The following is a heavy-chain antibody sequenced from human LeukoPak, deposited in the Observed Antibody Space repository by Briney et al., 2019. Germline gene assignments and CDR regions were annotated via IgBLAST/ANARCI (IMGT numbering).Heavy chain of an antibody. V-gene: IGHV3-33*01. CDR3: ARDLPYHIVVVTEDMDV. Sequence: PGGSLRLSCAVSEFTLSSYGMHWVRQAPGKGLEWVAVIWPDGNRKIYGDSVKGRFTISRDNSKNTLYLQMNSLRAEDTAVYYCARDLPYHIVVVTEDMDVWGKGTTVTVSS. CDR2: IWPDGNRK. D-gene: IGHD2-21*02. CDR1: EFTLSSYG. J-gene: IGHJ6*03.